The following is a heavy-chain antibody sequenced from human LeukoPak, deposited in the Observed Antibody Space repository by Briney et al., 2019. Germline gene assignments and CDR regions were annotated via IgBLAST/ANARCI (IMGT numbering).Heavy chain of an antibody. D-gene: IGHD3-10*01. Sequence: GASVKVSCKASGGTFISYAISWVRQAPGQGLEWMGRIIPIFGIANYAQKFQGRVTITADKSTSTAYMELSSLRSADTAVYSCAGSEDATWFDPWGQGTLVTVSS. CDR2: IIPIFGIA. V-gene: IGHV1-69*04. J-gene: IGHJ5*02. CDR3: AGSEDATWFDP. CDR1: GGTFISYA.